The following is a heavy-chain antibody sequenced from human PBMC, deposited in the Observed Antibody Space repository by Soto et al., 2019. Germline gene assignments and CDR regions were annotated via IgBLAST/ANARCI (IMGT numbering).Heavy chain of an antibody. Sequence: SETLSLTCTVSGGSISSYYWSWIRQPPGKGLEWIGYIYYSGSTNYNPSLKSRVTISVDTSKNQFSLKLSSVTAADTAVYYCASSLRYYDFWSGYDGASDYYYYGMDVWGQGTTVTVSS. CDR3: ASSLRYYDFWSGYDGASDYYYYGMDV. CDR2: IYYSGST. CDR1: GGSISSYY. J-gene: IGHJ6*02. D-gene: IGHD3-3*01. V-gene: IGHV4-59*01.